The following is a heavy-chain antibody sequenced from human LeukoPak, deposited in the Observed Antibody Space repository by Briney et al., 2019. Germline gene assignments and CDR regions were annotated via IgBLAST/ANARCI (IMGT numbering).Heavy chain of an antibody. CDR1: GYTFTNYA. V-gene: IGHV7-4-1*02. CDR3: ARVWWSFGELAGVYGY. Sequence: AAVKVSCKTSGYTFTNYAINWVRQAPAQGLELMGWINTNTGNPTYAQGFTGQFAFSLDSSVSTAYLQISSLKAEDTAVYYCARVWWSFGELAGVYGYWGQGTLVTVSS. J-gene: IGHJ4*02. D-gene: IGHD3-10*01. CDR2: INTNTGNP.